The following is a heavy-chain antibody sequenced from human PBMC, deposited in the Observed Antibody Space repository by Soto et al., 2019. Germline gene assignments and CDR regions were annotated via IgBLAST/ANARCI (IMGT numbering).Heavy chain of an antibody. CDR1: GFRFSIYS. Sequence: EVQLVESGGGLVQPGGSLRLSCAAPGFRFSIYSMNWVRQAPGKGLEWSAYITSDTNTIKYADSVKGRFTISRDNGKNSVYLQMNSLRDEDTAVYYCARSVEGHFDYWGQGTVVTVSA. D-gene: IGHD6-19*01. CDR2: ITSDTNTI. CDR3: ARSVEGHFDY. J-gene: IGHJ4*02. V-gene: IGHV3-48*02.